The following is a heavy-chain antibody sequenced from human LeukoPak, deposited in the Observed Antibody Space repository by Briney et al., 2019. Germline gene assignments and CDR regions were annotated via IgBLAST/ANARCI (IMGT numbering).Heavy chain of an antibody. D-gene: IGHD5-12*01. Sequence: SETLSLTCAVYGGSFSGYYWSWIRQPPGKGLEWFGEISHSGSTNYNPSLKSRVTISVDTSKNQFSLKLSSVTAADTAVYYCAAQYSGYVRLDYWGQGTLVTVSS. J-gene: IGHJ4*02. CDR1: GGSFSGYY. CDR2: ISHSGST. CDR3: AAQYSGYVRLDY. V-gene: IGHV4-34*01.